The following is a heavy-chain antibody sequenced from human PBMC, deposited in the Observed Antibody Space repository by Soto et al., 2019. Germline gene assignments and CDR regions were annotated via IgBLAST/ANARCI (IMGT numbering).Heavy chain of an antibody. CDR2: IYSGGST. CDR1: GFTVSSNY. Sequence: PGGSLRLSCAASGFTVSSNYMSWVRQAPGKGLEWVSVIYSGGSTYYADSVKGRFTISRDNSKNTLYLQMNSLRAEDTAVYYCARDHGDDDGDFYYYYGMDVWGQGTTVTISS. J-gene: IGHJ6*02. V-gene: IGHV3-53*01. CDR3: ARDHGDDDGDFYYYYGMDV. D-gene: IGHD4-17*01.